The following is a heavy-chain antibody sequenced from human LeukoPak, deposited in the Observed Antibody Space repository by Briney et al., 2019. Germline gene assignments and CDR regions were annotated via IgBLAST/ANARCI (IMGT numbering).Heavy chain of an antibody. Sequence: SETLSLTCTVSGGSINNYYWSWIRQPPGKGLEWIGHVYYDGSNKNNPSLKSRVTMTVDTSKDQFSPKVTSVTAADTAMYFCARFGSYFEYWGQGILVTVSS. CDR1: GGSINNYY. CDR3: ARFGSYFEY. V-gene: IGHV4-59*12. J-gene: IGHJ4*02. D-gene: IGHD3-10*01. CDR2: VYYDGSN.